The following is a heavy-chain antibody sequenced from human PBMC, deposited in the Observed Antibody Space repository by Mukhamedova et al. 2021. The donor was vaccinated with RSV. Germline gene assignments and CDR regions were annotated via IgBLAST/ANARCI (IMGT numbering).Heavy chain of an antibody. V-gene: IGHV1-46*01. CDR2: INPSGGST. Sequence: GQGLEWMGIINPSGGSTSYAQKFQGRVTMTRDTSTSTVYMELSSLRSEDTAVYYCARGGTVVTRNWFDLWGQGTLVTVSS. D-gene: IGHD4-23*01. CDR3: ARGGTVVTRNWFDL. J-gene: IGHJ5*02.